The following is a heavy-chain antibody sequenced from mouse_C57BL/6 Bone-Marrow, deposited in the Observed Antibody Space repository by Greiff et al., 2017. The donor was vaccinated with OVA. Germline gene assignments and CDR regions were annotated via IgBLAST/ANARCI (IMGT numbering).Heavy chain of an antibody. J-gene: IGHJ4*01. V-gene: IGHV1-64*01. CDR2: IHPNSGST. CDR3: ARRGPYYYGSSRYAMDY. D-gene: IGHD1-1*01. CDR1: GYTFTSYW. Sequence: QVQLKQPGAELVKPGASVKLSCKASGYTFTSYWMHWVKQRPGQGLEWIGMIHPNSGSTNYNEKFKSKATLTVDKSSSTAYMQLSSLTSEDSAVYYCARRGPYYYGSSRYAMDYWGQGTSVTVSS.